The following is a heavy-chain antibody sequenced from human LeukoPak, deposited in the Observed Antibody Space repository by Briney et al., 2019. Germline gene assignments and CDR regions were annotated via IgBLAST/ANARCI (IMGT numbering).Heavy chain of an antibody. CDR3: ARGYCSGGSCYRGPDWFDP. CDR2: IYYSGST. D-gene: IGHD2-15*01. Sequence: SETLSLTCTVSGGSGYYFWSWIRQPPGKGLEWIGFIYYSGSTYYNPSLKSRLTISLDTSKNQFSLKLSSVTAADTAVYYCARGYCSGGSCYRGPDWFDPWGQGTLVTVSS. J-gene: IGHJ5*02. CDR1: GGSGYYF. V-gene: IGHV4-30-4*08.